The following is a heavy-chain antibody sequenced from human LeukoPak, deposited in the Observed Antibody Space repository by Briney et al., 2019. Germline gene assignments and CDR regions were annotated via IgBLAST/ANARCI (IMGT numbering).Heavy chain of an antibody. J-gene: IGHJ4*02. V-gene: IGHV3-74*01. CDR3: TRATGSFYGLGY. CDR2: INSDGSVT. Sequence: GGSLRLSCAASGFTFSSYWMHWVRQAPGKSLLLVSRINSDGSVTTYADSVKGRFTICRDNAKNTLYLQMNSLRAEDTAVYYCTRATGSFYGLGYWGQGTLVTVSS. CDR1: GFTFSSYW. D-gene: IGHD1-26*01.